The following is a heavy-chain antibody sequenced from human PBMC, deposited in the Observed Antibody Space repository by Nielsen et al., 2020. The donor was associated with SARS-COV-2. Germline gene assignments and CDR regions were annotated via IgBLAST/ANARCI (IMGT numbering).Heavy chain of an antibody. J-gene: IGHJ6*02. D-gene: IGHD3-3*01. V-gene: IGHV3-21*01. CDR3: AKDSHYDFWSGSPNMDV. CDR2: ISSSSSYI. Sequence: GGSLRLSCAASGFTFSSYSMNWVRQAPGKGLEWVSSISSSSSYIYYADSVKGRFTISRDNAKNSLYLQMNSLRAEDTAVYYCAKDSHYDFWSGSPNMDVWGQGTTVTVSS. CDR1: GFTFSSYS.